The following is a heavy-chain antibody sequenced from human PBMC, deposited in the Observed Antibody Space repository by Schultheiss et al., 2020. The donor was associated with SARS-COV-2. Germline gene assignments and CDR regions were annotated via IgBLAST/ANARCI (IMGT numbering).Heavy chain of an antibody. D-gene: IGHD2-2*01. Sequence: SETLSLTCTVSGGSISSYYWSWIRQPPGKGLEWIGYIYYSGSTNYNPSLKSRVTMSVDTSKNQFSLKLSSVTAADTAVYYCASGYCSSTSCYHFDYWGQGTLVTVSS. CDR3: ASGYCSSTSCYHFDY. CDR2: IYYSGST. J-gene: IGHJ4*02. V-gene: IGHV4-59*12. CDR1: GGSISSYY.